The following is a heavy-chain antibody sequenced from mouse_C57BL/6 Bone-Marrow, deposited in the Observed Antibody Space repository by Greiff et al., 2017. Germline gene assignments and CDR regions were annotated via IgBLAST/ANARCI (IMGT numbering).Heavy chain of an antibody. V-gene: IGHV1-61*01. CDR1: GYTFTSYW. J-gene: IGHJ3*01. CDR3: ARWGWLLRPFAY. CDR2: IYPSDSET. D-gene: IGHD2-3*01. Sequence: QVQLQQPGAELVRPGSSVKLSCKASGYTFTSYWMDWVKQRPGQGLEWIGNIYPSDSETHYNQQFKDKATLTVDKSSSTAYMQLSSLTSEDSAVYYCARWGWLLRPFAYWGQGTLVTVSA.